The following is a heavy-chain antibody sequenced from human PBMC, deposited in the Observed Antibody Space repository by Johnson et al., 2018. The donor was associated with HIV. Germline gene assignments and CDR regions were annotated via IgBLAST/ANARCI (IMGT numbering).Heavy chain of an antibody. V-gene: IGHV3-9*01. CDR2: ISWNSGSI. J-gene: IGHJ3*02. CDR3: AKSEWELALSAFDI. D-gene: IGHD1-26*01. CDR1: GFTFDDYA. Sequence: ELQLVESGGGLVQPGRSLRLSCAASGFTFDDYAMHWVRQAPGKGLEWVSGISWNSGSIGYADSVKGRFTISRDNAKNSLYLQMHSLRAEDTALYYCAKSEWELALSAFDIWGQGTMVTVSS.